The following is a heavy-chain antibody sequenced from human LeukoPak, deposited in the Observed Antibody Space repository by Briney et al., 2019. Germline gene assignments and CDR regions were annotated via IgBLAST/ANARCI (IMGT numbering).Heavy chain of an antibody. Sequence: PSQTLSLTCTVSGGSISSGGYYWSWIRQHPGKGLEWIGCIYYSGSTYYNPSLKSRVTISVDTSKNQFSLKLSSVTAADTAVYYCARGMVVVTAPSYWYFDLWGRGTLVTVSS. D-gene: IGHD2-21*02. V-gene: IGHV4-31*03. CDR1: GGSISSGGYY. CDR2: IYYSGST. J-gene: IGHJ2*01. CDR3: ARGMVVVTAPSYWYFDL.